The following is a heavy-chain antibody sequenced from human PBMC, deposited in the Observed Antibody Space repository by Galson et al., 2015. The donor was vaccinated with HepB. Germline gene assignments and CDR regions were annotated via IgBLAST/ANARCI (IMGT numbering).Heavy chain of an antibody. Sequence: PALVKPTQTLTLTCSFSGFSLTAYPVGVGWVRQPPGKALEWLAVIYWDDDRRYSPSLRNRLTITKDTSKNQVVLTMTNMDPVDTGIYYCAHRSPQSTNWDSNCFDYWGQGTLVTVSS. CDR3: AHRSPQSTNWDSNCFDY. CDR2: IYWDDDR. CDR1: GFSLTAYPVG. J-gene: IGHJ4*02. D-gene: IGHD7-27*01. V-gene: IGHV2-5*02.